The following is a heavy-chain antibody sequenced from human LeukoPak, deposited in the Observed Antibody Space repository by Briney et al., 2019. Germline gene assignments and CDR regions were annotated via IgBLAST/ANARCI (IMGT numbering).Heavy chain of an antibody. CDR2: INPNSGGT. CDR1: GYTFTGYY. Sequence: ASVKVSCKASGYTFTGYYMHWVRQAPGQGLEWMGWINPNSGGTNYAQKFQGRVTMTRDTSISTAYMELSRLRSDDTAVYYCARAVSPLNGFDPWGQGTLVTVSS. V-gene: IGHV1-2*02. CDR3: ARAVSPLNGFDP. J-gene: IGHJ5*02. D-gene: IGHD2/OR15-2a*01.